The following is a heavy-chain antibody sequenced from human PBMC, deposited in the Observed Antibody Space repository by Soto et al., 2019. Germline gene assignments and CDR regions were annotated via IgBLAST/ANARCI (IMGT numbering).Heavy chain of an antibody. CDR1: GGSFRGYY. V-gene: IGHV4-34*01. J-gene: IGHJ3*01. CDR3: ARGRGFMSRNALDL. CDR2: LNHSGSR. Sequence: QVQLQRWGAGLLRPSETLSLTCAVYGGSFRGYYWTWLRQSPGRGLEWIGELNHSGSRNSKPSLKSRLTISVDTSRTQFSMNLTSVTAADAAVYYCARGRGFMSRNALDLWGQGTRVIVSS.